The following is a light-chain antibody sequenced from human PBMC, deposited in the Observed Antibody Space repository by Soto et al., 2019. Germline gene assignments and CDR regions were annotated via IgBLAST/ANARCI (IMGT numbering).Light chain of an antibody. J-gene: IGLJ1*01. CDR1: SSDVGGYNY. V-gene: IGLV2-14*01. CDR3: SSYTSSSTYV. CDR2: EVS. Sequence: QSVLTQPASVSGSPGQSITISCTGTSSDVGGYNYVSWYQQHPGRAPKLMIYEVSNRPSGVSNRFSGSKSGNTASLTISWFQAEDEADYYCSSYTSSSTYVFGTGTKVTVL.